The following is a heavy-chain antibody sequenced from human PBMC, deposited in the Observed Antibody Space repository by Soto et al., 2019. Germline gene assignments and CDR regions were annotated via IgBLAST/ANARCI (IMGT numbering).Heavy chain of an antibody. CDR1: GFTFSSFW. Sequence: EVQLVESGGGLVQPGGSLRLSCAASGFTFSSFWMTWVRQAPGKGLEWVANITQDGSERHYVDSVKGRFTLSRDNGSNSLYLELNSLRVEATSVYYCAIDGSSRLSGIKYLDVWGQGPLVTVSS. J-gene: IGHJ4*02. V-gene: IGHV3-7*01. CDR3: AIDGSSRLSGIKYLDV. CDR2: ITQDGSER. D-gene: IGHD3-10*01.